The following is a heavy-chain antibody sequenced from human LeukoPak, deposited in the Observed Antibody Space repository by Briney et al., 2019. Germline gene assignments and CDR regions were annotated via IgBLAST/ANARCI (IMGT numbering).Heavy chain of an antibody. D-gene: IGHD3-22*01. CDR3: ARGYYDSSGYYLPVLFDY. Sequence: PSETLSLTCTVSGGSISSSSYYWGWIRQPPRKGLEWIGSIYYSGSTYYNPSLKSRVTISVDTSKNQFSLKLSSVTAADTAVYYCARGYYDSSGYYLPVLFDYWGQGTLVTVSS. CDR2: IYYSGST. V-gene: IGHV4-39*01. CDR1: GGSISSSSYY. J-gene: IGHJ4*02.